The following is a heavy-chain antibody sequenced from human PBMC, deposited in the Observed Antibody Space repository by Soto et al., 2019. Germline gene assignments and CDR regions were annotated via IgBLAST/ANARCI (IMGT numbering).Heavy chain of an antibody. CDR3: ARGTGSGSFLIDY. V-gene: IGHV3-30*04. D-gene: IGHD3-10*01. CDR2: ISSDGRTI. J-gene: IGHJ4*02. CDR1: GFPFTSYA. Sequence: QVLLVESGGGVVQPGTSLTLSCAASGFPFTSYAMHWVRQTPEKGLQWLTIISSDGRTIHYVDSVTGRFTLSRDNSKHTVYLQMNSLRADDTAVYYCARGTGSGSFLIDYWGQGTLVTGSS.